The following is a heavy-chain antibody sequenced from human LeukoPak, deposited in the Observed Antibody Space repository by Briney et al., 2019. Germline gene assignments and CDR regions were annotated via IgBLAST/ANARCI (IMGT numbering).Heavy chain of an antibody. CDR2: ISGHDGST. V-gene: IGHV3-23*01. CDR1: GFTFSTYA. J-gene: IGHJ4*02. CDR3: AKDSAYDILTGYRHYFDY. D-gene: IGHD3-9*01. Sequence: GGSLRLSCAASGFTFSTYAMSWVRQAPGRGLEWVSAISGHDGSTFYANSVRGRFTISSDSSKNTLYLQMNSLRAEDTALYYCAKDSAYDILTGYRHYFDYWGQGTLVTVSS.